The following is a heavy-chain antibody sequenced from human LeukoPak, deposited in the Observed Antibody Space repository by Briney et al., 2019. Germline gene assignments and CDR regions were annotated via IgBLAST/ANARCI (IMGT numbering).Heavy chain of an antibody. CDR3: ARDQDTAMVKPANQFDY. V-gene: IGHV1-69*04. CDR2: IIPIFGIA. CDR1: GGTFSSYA. Sequence: ASVKVSCKASGGTFSSYAISWVRQAPGQGLEWMGRIIPIFGIANYAQKFQGRLTITADKSTSTAYMELSSLRSEDTAVYYCARDQDTAMVKPANQFDYWGQGTLVTVSS. J-gene: IGHJ4*02. D-gene: IGHD5-18*01.